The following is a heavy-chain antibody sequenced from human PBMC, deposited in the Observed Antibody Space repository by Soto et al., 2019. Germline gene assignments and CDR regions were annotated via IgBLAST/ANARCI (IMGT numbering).Heavy chain of an antibody. V-gene: IGHV1-8*01. CDR1: GYTFTSYD. Sequence: ASVKVSCKASGYTFTSYDINWVRQATGQGLEWMGWMNPNSGNTGYAQKFQGRVTMTRNTSISTAYMELSSLRSEDTAVYYCARGRMPVGWLQSYYYYYGMDVWGQGTTVTVSS. J-gene: IGHJ6*02. CDR2: MNPNSGNT. D-gene: IGHD5-12*01. CDR3: ARGRMPVGWLQSYYYYYGMDV.